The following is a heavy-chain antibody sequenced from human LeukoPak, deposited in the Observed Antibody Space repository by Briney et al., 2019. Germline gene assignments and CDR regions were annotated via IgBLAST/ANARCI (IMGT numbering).Heavy chain of an antibody. Sequence: GSLKLSCAAPGFDFSSQWMHWVRHAPGQGLVWVSRIKGDGISTNYADSVKGRFTISRDIAKNTLYLQMNSLRAEDTGVYYCAKEFNRGLPDYWGQGTLVTVPS. J-gene: IGHJ4*02. CDR3: AKEFNRGLPDY. CDR1: GFDFSSQW. CDR2: IKGDGIST. V-gene: IGHV3-74*01. D-gene: IGHD2-21*01.